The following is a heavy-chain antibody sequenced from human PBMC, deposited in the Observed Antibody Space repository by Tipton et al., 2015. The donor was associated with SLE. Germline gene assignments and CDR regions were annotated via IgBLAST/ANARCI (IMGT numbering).Heavy chain of an antibody. CDR2: INHSGST. J-gene: IGHJ4*02. D-gene: IGHD3-3*01. Sequence: TLSLTCAVYGGSFSGYYWSWIRQPPGKGLEWIGEINHSGSTNYNPSLKSRVTISVDTSKNQFSLKLSSVTAADTAVYYCARRRIGPPNYDFWSGYYFPYYFDYWGQGTLVTVSS. CDR1: GGSFSGYY. V-gene: IGHV4-34*01. CDR3: ARRRIGPPNYDFWSGYYFPYYFDY.